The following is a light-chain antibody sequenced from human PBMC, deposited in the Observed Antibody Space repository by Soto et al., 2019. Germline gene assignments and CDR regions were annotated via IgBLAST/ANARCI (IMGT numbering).Light chain of an antibody. J-gene: IGLJ1*01. Sequence: QSVLTQPASVSGSPGQSITISCTGTSGDVGSYTLVSWYPHHTGKVPKLIIYEGIKRPSGVSDRFSGSPSGNTASLTISGLQAEDEADYYCCSYAGLHVFGTGTKLTV. V-gene: IGLV2-23*01. CDR2: EGI. CDR1: SGDVGSYTL. CDR3: CSYAGLHV.